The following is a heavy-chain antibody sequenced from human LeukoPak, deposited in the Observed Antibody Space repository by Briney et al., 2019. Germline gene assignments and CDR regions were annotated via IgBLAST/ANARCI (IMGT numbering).Heavy chain of an antibody. Sequence: GGTLRLSCAASGFTFSSYNMNWVRQAPGKGLEWVSPISSSRSYIYYADSVRRGFTISRDNTKNSLYMQMKSLRAEDRAVYYRARDKAVGVGEDKPPPTFDYWGQGTLVTVSS. V-gene: IGHV3-21*01. CDR3: ARDKAVGVGEDKPPPTFDY. CDR1: GFTFSSYN. CDR2: ISSSRSYI. J-gene: IGHJ4*02. D-gene: IGHD3-10*01.